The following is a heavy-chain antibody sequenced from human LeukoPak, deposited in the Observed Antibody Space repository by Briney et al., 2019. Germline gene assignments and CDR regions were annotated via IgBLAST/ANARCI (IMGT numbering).Heavy chain of an antibody. V-gene: IGHV1-2*02. Sequence: ASVKVSCKASGYTFTGYYMHWVRQAPGQGLEWMGWINPNSGGTNCAQKFQGRVTMTRDTSISTAYMELSRLRSDDTAVYYCARGNYDFWSGYAPPYYYYYYMDVWGKGTTVTVSS. CDR2: INPNSGGT. CDR3: ARGNYDFWSGYAPPYYYYYYMDV. J-gene: IGHJ6*03. CDR1: GYTFTGYY. D-gene: IGHD3-3*01.